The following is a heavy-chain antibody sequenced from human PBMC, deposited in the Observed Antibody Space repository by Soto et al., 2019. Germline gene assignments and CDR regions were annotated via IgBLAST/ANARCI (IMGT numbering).Heavy chain of an antibody. V-gene: IGHV3-23*01. D-gene: IGHD5-18*01. CDR1: GFTFSSYA. CDR3: AKDSYSTSLGWYFDY. J-gene: IGHJ4*02. Sequence: GGSLRLSCAASGFTFSSYAMSWVRQAPGKGLEWVSAISGSGGSTYYADSVKGRFTISRDNSKNTLYLQMNSLRAEDTAVYYCAKDSYSTSLGWYFDYWGQGSLVTVSS. CDR2: ISGSGGST.